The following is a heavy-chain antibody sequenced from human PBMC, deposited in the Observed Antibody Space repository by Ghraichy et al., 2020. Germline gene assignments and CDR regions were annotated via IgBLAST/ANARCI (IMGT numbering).Heavy chain of an antibody. Sequence: ASVKVSCKASGYTFTSYGISWVRQAPGQGLEWMGWISAYNGNTNYAQKLQGRVTMTTDTSTSTAYMELRSLRSDDTAVYYCARVFMRVVVTYAFDIWGQGTMVTVSS. D-gene: IGHD3-22*01. CDR3: ARVFMRVVVTYAFDI. V-gene: IGHV1-18*01. CDR2: ISAYNGNT. J-gene: IGHJ3*02. CDR1: GYTFTSYG.